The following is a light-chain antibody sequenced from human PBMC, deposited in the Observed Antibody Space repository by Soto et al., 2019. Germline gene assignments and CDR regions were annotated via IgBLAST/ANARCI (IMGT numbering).Light chain of an antibody. CDR1: QSIGSW. J-gene: IGKJ2*01. CDR2: KAT. CDR3: QQYNDFQYT. Sequence: DIQMTQSPSTLSASVGDGVTITCRASQSIGSWLAWYQQKPGKAPKLLIYKATNLQSGVPSRFCGSGSGTDFSLTISSLQPVDSATYFCQQYNDFQYTFGQGTKLEI. V-gene: IGKV1-5*03.